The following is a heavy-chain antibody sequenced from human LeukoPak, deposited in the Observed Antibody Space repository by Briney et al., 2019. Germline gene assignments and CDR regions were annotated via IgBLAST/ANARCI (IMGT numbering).Heavy chain of an antibody. J-gene: IGHJ4*02. Sequence: SETLSLTCTVSGGSISSSSYYWGWIRQPPGKGLEWIGSIYYSGSTNYNPSLKSRVTISVDTSKNQFSLKLSSVTAADTAVYYCARGRGYDFWSGYYTGTGFDYWGQGTLVTVSS. CDR2: IYYSGST. V-gene: IGHV4-39*07. CDR3: ARGRGYDFWSGYYTGTGFDY. CDR1: GGSISSSSYY. D-gene: IGHD3-3*01.